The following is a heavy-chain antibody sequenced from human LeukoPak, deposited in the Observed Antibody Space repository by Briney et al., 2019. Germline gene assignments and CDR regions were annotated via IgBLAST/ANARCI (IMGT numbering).Heavy chain of an antibody. CDR3: ARGVEYYDILTGYYRPCAFDI. CDR2: INHSGST. D-gene: IGHD3-9*01. Sequence: SETLSLTCAVYGGSFSGYYWSWIRQPPGKGLEWIGEINHSGSTYYNPSLKSRVTISVDTSKNQFSLKLSSVTAADTAVYYCARGVEYYDILTGYYRPCAFDIWGQGTMVTVSS. V-gene: IGHV4-34*01. CDR1: GGSFSGYY. J-gene: IGHJ3*02.